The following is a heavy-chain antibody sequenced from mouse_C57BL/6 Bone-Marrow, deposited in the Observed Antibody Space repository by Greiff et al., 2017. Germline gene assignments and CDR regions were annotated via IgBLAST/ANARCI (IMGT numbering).Heavy chain of an antibody. CDR1: GYTFTSYG. CDR3: ARQLRLLAFAY. J-gene: IGHJ3*01. CDR2: IYPRSGNT. Sequence: VQLQQSGAELARPGASVKLSCKASGYTFTSYGISWVKQRTGQGLEWIGEIYPRSGNTYYNEKFKGKATLTADKASSTAYMELRSLTSEDSAVYFCARQLRLLAFAYWGQGTLVTVSA. V-gene: IGHV1-81*01. D-gene: IGHD3-2*02.